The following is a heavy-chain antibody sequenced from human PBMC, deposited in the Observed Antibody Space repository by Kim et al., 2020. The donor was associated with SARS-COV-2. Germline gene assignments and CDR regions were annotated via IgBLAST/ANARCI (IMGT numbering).Heavy chain of an antibody. D-gene: IGHD2-2*01. CDR2: INPSGGST. CDR3: ARGGYCSSTSCYPDLEYFQH. CDR1: GYTFTSYY. Sequence: ASVKVSCKASGYTFTSYYMHWVRQAPGQGLEWMGIINPSGGSTSYAQKFQGRVTMTRDTSTSTVYMELSSLRSEDTAVYYCARGGYCSSTSCYPDLEYFQHWGQGTLVTVSS. J-gene: IGHJ1*01. V-gene: IGHV1-46*01.